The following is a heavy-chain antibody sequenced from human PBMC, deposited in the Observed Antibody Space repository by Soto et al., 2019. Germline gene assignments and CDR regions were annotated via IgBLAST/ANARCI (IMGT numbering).Heavy chain of an antibody. CDR1: WFSLSTSGVD. V-gene: IGHV2-5*02. CDR2: IYWDDDK. D-gene: IGHD6-6*01. J-gene: IGHJ4*02. Sequence: QITLKESGPTLVKPTQTLTLTCTFSWFSLSTSGVDVGWIRQPPGKALEWLALIYWDDDKRYSPSLNNRLTITKGTSRTQVVLTLTNMDPLDTATYYCAYRRPYSNSPEYFFDYWGQGILVTVSS. CDR3: AYRRPYSNSPEYFFDY.